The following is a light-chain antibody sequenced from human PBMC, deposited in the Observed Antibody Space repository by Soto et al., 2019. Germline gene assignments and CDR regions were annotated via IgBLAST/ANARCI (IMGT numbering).Light chain of an antibody. Sequence: EIVLTQSPGTLSLSPGERATLYCRSSQTVNANFLAWYQQKPGQAPRLLIYGVSNRAPGIPDRFSGSGSGTDITLTISRLEPEDFAVYYCHQSGDSPTFGQGTK. V-gene: IGKV3-20*01. CDR2: GVS. CDR3: HQSGDSPT. CDR1: QTVNANF. J-gene: IGKJ1*01.